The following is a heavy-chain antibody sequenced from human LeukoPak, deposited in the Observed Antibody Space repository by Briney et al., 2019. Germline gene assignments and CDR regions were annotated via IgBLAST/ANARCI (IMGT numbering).Heavy chain of an antibody. V-gene: IGHV1-69*01. CDR2: IIPIFGTA. Sequence: SSVKVSCKASGGTFSSYAISWVRQAPGQGLEWMGGIIPIFGTANYAQKFQGRVTITADESTSTAYMELSSLRSEDTAVYYCARFYYYGSGWFGESYYYGMDVWGKGTTVTVSS. J-gene: IGHJ6*04. CDR1: GGTFSSYA. D-gene: IGHD3-10*01. CDR3: ARFYYYGSGWFGESYYYGMDV.